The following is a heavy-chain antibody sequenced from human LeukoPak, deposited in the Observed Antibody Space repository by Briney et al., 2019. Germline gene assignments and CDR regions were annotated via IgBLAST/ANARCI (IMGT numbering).Heavy chain of an antibody. CDR3: ARGGGYDYVWGSYRFSGDFDL. Sequence: ASVKVSCKASGYTFTSYAMHWVRQAPGQRLEWMGWINAGNGNTKYSQKFQGRVTITRDTSASTAYMELSSLRSEDTAVYYCARGGGYDYVWGSYRFSGDFDLWGRGTLATVSS. V-gene: IGHV1-3*01. J-gene: IGHJ2*01. CDR2: INAGNGNT. CDR1: GYTFTSYA. D-gene: IGHD3-16*02.